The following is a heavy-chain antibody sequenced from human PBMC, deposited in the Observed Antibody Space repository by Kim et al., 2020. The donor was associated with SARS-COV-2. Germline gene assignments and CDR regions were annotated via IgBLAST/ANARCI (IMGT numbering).Heavy chain of an antibody. CDR2: IIPIFGTA. Sequence: SVKVSCKASGGTFSSYAISWVRQAPGQGLEWMGGIIPIFGTANYAQKFQGRVTITADESTSTAYMELSSLRSEDTAVYYCARDVGGQWLVRDWFDPWGQGTLVTVSS. D-gene: IGHD6-19*01. CDR1: GGTFSSYA. CDR3: ARDVGGQWLVRDWFDP. J-gene: IGHJ5*02. V-gene: IGHV1-69*13.